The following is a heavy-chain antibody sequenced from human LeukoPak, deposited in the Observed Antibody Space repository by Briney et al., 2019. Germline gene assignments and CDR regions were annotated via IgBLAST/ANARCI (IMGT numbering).Heavy chain of an antibody. V-gene: IGHV4-34*10. Sequence: PSETLSLTCAVYGGSFIGFHWNWIRQAPGKGLEWIGDINHSGSTNYNPSLKSRVTLSVDTSKTHFYLSLSSVTAADTAVYYCAREDSGSYYNYYYFYMDVWGKGTTVTISS. CDR2: INHSGST. CDR1: GGSFIGFH. CDR3: AREDSGSYYNYYYFYMDV. D-gene: IGHD3-10*01. J-gene: IGHJ6*03.